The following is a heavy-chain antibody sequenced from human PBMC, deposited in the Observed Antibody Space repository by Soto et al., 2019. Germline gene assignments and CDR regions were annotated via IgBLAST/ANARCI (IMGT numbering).Heavy chain of an antibody. CDR1: GFTFGSYA. Sequence: EVQLLESGGGLLQPGGSLRLSCAASGFTFGSYAMNWVRQAPGKGLEWVSAISNTGYSTYYADSVKGRFTISRDNAQNTLYLQMNSLRAEDTAVYYCAKDPDYYDPSGPHYFDYCGQGTLVTVSS. CDR3: AKDPDYYDPSGPHYFDY. D-gene: IGHD3-22*01. CDR2: ISNTGYST. V-gene: IGHV3-23*01. J-gene: IGHJ4*02.